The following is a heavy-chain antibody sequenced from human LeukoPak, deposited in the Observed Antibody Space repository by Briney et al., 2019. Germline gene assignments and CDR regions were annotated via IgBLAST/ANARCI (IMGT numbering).Heavy chain of an antibody. D-gene: IGHD6-19*01. Sequence: GGSLRLSCVASRFTVSNNHMNWVRQAPGRGLEWVSVIYNGDNTYYADSVQGRFTISKDNSKNTLYLQMNSLRPEDTAVYFCARTSRWLAFDNWGQGTLVTVSS. CDR2: IYNGDNT. V-gene: IGHV3-66*01. CDR3: ARTSRWLAFDN. CDR1: RFTVSNNH. J-gene: IGHJ4*02.